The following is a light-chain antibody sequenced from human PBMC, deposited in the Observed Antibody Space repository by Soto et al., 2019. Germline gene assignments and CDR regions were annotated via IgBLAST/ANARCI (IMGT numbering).Light chain of an antibody. CDR3: QTWGTGIQV. J-gene: IGLJ3*02. V-gene: IGLV4-69*01. Sequence: QLVLTQSPSASASLGASVKLTCTLSSGHRSYAIAWHQQQPEKGPRYLIKLNSDGSHSKGDGIPDRFSVSSSGAERYLTISSLQSGDEADYYCQTWGTGIQVFGGGTKLTVL. CDR1: SGHRSYA. CDR2: LNSDGSH.